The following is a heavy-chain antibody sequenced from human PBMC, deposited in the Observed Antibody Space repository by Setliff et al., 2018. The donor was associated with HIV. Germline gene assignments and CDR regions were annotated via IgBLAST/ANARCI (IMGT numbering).Heavy chain of an antibody. CDR3: ARGSGGAYYYYYMDV. V-gene: IGHV4-31*03. CDR1: GGSISSGGYY. D-gene: IGHD1-26*01. CDR2: IYYSGSP. Sequence: PSETLSLTCTVSGGSISSGGYYWSWIRQHPGKGLEWIGNIYYSGSPYYNPSLKSRLTMSVDTSKNQFSLRLSSVTAADTAVYYCARGSGGAYYYYYMDVWGKGTTVTVSS. J-gene: IGHJ6*03.